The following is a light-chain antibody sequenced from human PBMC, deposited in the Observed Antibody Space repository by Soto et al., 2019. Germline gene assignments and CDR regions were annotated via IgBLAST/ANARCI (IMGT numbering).Light chain of an antibody. Sequence: EVVLTQSPGTLSLTPGERATLSCRASQSVSSSDLAWYQQKPGQAPRLLISGASSRATGIPARFSGSGSGTDFTLTISSLEPEDFAVYYCQQRSNSVTFGQGTRLEIK. CDR2: GAS. CDR3: QQRSNSVT. J-gene: IGKJ5*01. V-gene: IGKV3D-20*02. CDR1: QSVSSSD.